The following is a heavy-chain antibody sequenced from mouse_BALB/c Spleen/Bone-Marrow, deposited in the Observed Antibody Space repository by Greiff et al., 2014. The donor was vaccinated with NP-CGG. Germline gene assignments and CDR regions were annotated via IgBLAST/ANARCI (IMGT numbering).Heavy chain of an antibody. D-gene: IGHD1-1*01. Sequence: EVQLQQSGSELVKPGASVKLSCAASGFNIKDTYMHWVKQRPEQGLEWIGRIDPANGDTKYDPKFQGKATITADTSSSTAYLQLSSLTSEDTAVYYCTRPSFYYGSSYWYFDVWGAGTTVTVSS. CDR3: TRPSFYYGSSYWYFDV. J-gene: IGHJ1*01. CDR2: IDPANGDT. V-gene: IGHV14-3*02. CDR1: GFNIKDTY.